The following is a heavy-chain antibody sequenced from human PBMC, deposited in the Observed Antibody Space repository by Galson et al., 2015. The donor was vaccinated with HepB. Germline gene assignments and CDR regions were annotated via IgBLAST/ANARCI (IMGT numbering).Heavy chain of an antibody. CDR3: AREGSRIVFHAFDT. CDR1: GLRFSGSG. J-gene: IGHJ3*02. D-gene: IGHD6-13*01. CDR2: IQYDGSNK. V-gene: IGHV3-33*01. Sequence: SLRLSCAASGLRFSGSGMHWVRQAPGKGLEWVAVIQYDGSNKVYADSVKGRFTISRDNSKNTLYLEMNSLRAEDTAVYYCAREGSRIVFHAFDTWGQGTMVTVFS.